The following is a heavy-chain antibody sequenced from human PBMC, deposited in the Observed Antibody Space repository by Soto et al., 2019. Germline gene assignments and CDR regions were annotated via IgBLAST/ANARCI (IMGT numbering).Heavy chain of an antibody. V-gene: IGHV1-18*01. D-gene: IGHD2-15*01. Sequence: QVQLMQSGLEVKRPGASVKVSCKTSGYTFTSYVISWVRQAPGHGLEWMGWISADNHNTNVAQNFQGRVTLTTDTTTTTVFMEVRNLRSGGTAVYYCARESRKFGALDFWGQGTLVTVSS. J-gene: IGHJ4*02. CDR1: GYTFTSYV. CDR2: ISADNHNT. CDR3: ARESRKFGALDF.